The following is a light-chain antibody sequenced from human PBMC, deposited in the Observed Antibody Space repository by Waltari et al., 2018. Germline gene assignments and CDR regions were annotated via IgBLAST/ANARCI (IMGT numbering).Light chain of an antibody. J-gene: IGKJ1*01. CDR3: QQCNSWPLWT. V-gene: IGKV3-15*01. Sequence: EIVMTQSPGTLSVSPGESATLSCRAGQSVGSNLAWYQQKPGQAPRLLIYDASTRATGIPARFSGSGSGTEFTLTISSLQSEDFAIYYCQQCNSWPLWTFGPGTKMEIK. CDR2: DAS. CDR1: QSVGSN.